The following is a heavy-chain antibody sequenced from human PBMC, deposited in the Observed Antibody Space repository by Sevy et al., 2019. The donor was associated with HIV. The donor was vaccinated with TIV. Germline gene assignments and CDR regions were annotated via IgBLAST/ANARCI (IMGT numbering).Heavy chain of an antibody. Sequence: ASVKVSCKASGYTFTSYAMNWVRQAPGQGLEWMGWINTNTGNPTYAQGFTGRFVFSLDTSVSTAYLLISSLKAEDTAVYYCARETRGHYDFWSGGGDAFDIWGQGTMVTVSS. CDR2: INTNTGNP. CDR1: GYTFTSYA. D-gene: IGHD3-3*01. V-gene: IGHV7-4-1*02. CDR3: ARETRGHYDFWSGGGDAFDI. J-gene: IGHJ3*02.